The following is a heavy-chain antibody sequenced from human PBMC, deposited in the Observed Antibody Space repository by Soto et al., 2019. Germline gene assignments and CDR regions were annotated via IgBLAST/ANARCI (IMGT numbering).Heavy chain of an antibody. Sequence: GGSLRLSCAASGFTVRSNYMSWARQAPGQGLEWVSFIYSAGTTKYADSVKGRFTISRDNSKNMLYLQMNSLRSEDTAVYYCAVVLRFLEWSPRAGKLPYYYYGMDVWGQGTTVTVSS. CDR1: GFTVRSNY. CDR3: AVVLRFLEWSPRAGKLPYYYYGMDV. J-gene: IGHJ6*02. CDR2: IYSAGTT. V-gene: IGHV3-53*05. D-gene: IGHD3-3*01.